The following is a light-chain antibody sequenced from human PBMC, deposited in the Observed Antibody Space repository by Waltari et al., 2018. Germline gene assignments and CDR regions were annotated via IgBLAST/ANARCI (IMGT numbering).Light chain of an antibody. Sequence: QSVLTQPPSLSAAPGQKVTISCSGSNSNIGNNYVSWYQQLPGKAPKLFISENNKRPSGIPARFSGSKSGTSATLGITGLQTGDEADYYCGTWDSSLGDWVFGGGTKVTVL. J-gene: IGLJ3*02. V-gene: IGLV1-51*02. CDR1: NSNIGNNY. CDR2: ENN. CDR3: GTWDSSLGDWV.